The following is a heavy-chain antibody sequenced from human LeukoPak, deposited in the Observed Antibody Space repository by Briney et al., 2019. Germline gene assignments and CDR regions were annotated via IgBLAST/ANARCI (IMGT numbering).Heavy chain of an antibody. Sequence: GGSLRLSCAASGFTFSSYAMSWVRQAPGKGLEWVSGISGSGVRTDYADSVKGRFTISRDNSKNTLYVQMNDLRAEDTAVYYCAKKAEYYDSSGYYEFDYWGQGTLVTVSS. CDR1: GFTFSSYA. J-gene: IGHJ4*02. CDR2: ISGSGVRT. D-gene: IGHD3-22*01. CDR3: AKKAEYYDSSGYYEFDY. V-gene: IGHV3-23*01.